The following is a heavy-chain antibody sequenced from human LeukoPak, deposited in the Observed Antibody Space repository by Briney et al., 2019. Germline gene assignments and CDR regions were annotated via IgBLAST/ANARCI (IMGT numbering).Heavy chain of an antibody. J-gene: IGHJ5*02. CDR1: GGSISSYY. CDR2: IYYSGGT. CDR3: ARGGSFSTSWFDP. Sequence: SETLSLTCTVSGGSISSYYWSWIRQPPGKGLEWIGYIYYSGGTNYNPSLKSRVTISVDTSKNQFSLKLSSVTAADTAVYYCARGGSFSTSWFDPWGQGTLVTVSS. V-gene: IGHV4-59*01. D-gene: IGHD1-26*01.